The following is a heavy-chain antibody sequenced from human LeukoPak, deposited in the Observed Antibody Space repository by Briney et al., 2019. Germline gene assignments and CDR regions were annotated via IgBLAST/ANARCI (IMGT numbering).Heavy chain of an antibody. CDR2: ISNSGGST. V-gene: IGHV3-23*01. Sequence: GGSLRLSCAASGFTFSSYSMNWVRQAPGKGLEWVSVISNSGGSTDYADSVKGRFTISRDNSKNTLYLHMNSLRAEDTAVYYCAKVGAAAGTYYFDFWGQGTLVTVSS. CDR1: GFTFSSYS. J-gene: IGHJ4*02. D-gene: IGHD6-13*01. CDR3: AKVGAAAGTYYFDF.